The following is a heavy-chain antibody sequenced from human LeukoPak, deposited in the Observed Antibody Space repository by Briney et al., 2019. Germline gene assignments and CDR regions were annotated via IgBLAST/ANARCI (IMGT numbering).Heavy chain of an antibody. J-gene: IGHJ4*02. CDR2: ISGSGGST. Sequence: GGSLRLSCAASGFTFSSYAMSWVRQAPGKGLEWVSIISGSGGSTYYADSVKGRFTISRDNSKNTVYLQMNSLRAEDTAVYYCARGSGSPTFDYWGQGTLVTVSS. CDR3: ARGSGSPTFDY. CDR1: GFTFSSYA. V-gene: IGHV3-23*01. D-gene: IGHD3-10*01.